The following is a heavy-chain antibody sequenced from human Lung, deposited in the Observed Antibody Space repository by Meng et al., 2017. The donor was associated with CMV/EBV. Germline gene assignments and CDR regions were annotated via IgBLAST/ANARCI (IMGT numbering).Heavy chain of an antibody. Sequence: FTGYYLHWGRQAPGQGLEWMGWINPSSGATNCAQKFQGRVTMTRDTSISTAYMELRRLTSDDTAVYYCARATENFVVEPPAILFDYWGQGTLVTVSS. CDR1: FTGYY. V-gene: IGHV1-2*02. D-gene: IGHD2-2*02. CDR2: INPSSGAT. CDR3: ARATENFVVEPPAILFDY. J-gene: IGHJ4*02.